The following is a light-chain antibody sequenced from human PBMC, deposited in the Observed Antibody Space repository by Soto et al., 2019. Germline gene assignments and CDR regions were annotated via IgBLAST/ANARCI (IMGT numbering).Light chain of an antibody. CDR1: QSITTY. V-gene: IGKV1-39*01. CDR2: ATS. J-gene: IGKJ1*01. Sequence: DIQMTQSPSSLSASVGDRVTITCRASQSITTYINWFQQKPGKAPDLLIYATSSLRSGVPSRFSGSGSGTDFTLTISNLQPEDFAIYYCQQNYSNPGTFGQGTRVEIK. CDR3: QQNYSNPGT.